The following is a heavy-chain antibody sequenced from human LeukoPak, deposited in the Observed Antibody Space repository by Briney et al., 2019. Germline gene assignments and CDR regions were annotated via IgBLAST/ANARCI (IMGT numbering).Heavy chain of an antibody. CDR3: AKDLYYDYVWGSYRNVPMDH. V-gene: IGHV3-30*18. CDR2: ISYDGSNK. J-gene: IGHJ4*02. D-gene: IGHD3-16*02. Sequence: GRSLRLSCAASGFTFSSYGMHWVRQAPGKGLEGVAVISYDGSNKYYADSVKGRFTISRDNSKNTLYLQMNSLRAEDTAVYYCAKDLYYDYVWGSYRNVPMDHWGQGTLVTVSS. CDR1: GFTFSSYG.